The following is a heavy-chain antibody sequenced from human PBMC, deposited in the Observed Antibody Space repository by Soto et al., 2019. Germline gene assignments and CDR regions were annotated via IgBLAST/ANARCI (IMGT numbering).Heavy chain of an antibody. CDR3: AGMFWSGELLFDY. CDR1: DDSITSGAYY. Sequence: HLQLQESGPGLVKPSETLSLTCTVSDDSITSGAYYWGLIRQSPGKGLEWIGTIQYRGSTYYNPSLKSRVTMSLDTSKIQFSLWLTSVTAADTAVYFCAGMFWSGELLFDYWGQGTLVTVSS. D-gene: IGHD3-10*01. J-gene: IGHJ4*02. CDR2: IQYRGST. V-gene: IGHV4-39*01.